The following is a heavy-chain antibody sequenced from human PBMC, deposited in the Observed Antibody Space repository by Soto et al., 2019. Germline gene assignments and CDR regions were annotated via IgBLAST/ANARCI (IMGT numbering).Heavy chain of an antibody. CDR3: AKGGRAGATICCYGMDV. J-gene: IGHJ6*02. Sequence: QVQLVESGGGVVQPGRSLRLSCAASGFTFSSYGMHWVRQAPGKGLEWVAVISYDGSNKYYADSVKGRFTISRDNSKNSLDLEMNSLRAEDTAVYYCAKGGRAGATICCYGMDVWGQGPTVTVSS. CDR1: GFTFSSYG. D-gene: IGHD1-26*01. V-gene: IGHV3-30*18. CDR2: ISYDGSNK.